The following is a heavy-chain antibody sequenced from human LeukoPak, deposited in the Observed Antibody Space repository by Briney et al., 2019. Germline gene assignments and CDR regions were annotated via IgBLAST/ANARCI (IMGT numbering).Heavy chain of an antibody. CDR3: VRLFGGVTTFDY. CDR2: IKPDGSDS. CDR1: GFTFSAFW. D-gene: IGHD4-17*01. V-gene: IGHV3-7*01. J-gene: IGHJ4*02. Sequence: GGSLRLSCAASGFTFSAFWMSWVRQGPGKGLEWVASIKPDGSDSHHVDSVMGRFTISRDNAKNLLYLQMNSLSAEDTAVYYCVRLFGGVTTFDYWGQGALVTVSS.